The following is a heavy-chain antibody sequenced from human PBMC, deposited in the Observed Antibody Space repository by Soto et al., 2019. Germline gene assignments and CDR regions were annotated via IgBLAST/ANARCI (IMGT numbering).Heavy chain of an antibody. J-gene: IGHJ4*02. Sequence: QVQLVQSGAEVKNPGASVKVSCKASGYTFTSYGISWVRQAPGQGLEWMGWISAYSGNTNYAQKLQGRVTMTTDTSTSTAYMELRSLRSDDTAVYYCARDLGIATAGDYLDYWGQGTLVTVSS. CDR1: GYTFTSYG. CDR3: ARDLGIATAGDYLDY. CDR2: ISAYSGNT. V-gene: IGHV1-18*01. D-gene: IGHD6-13*01.